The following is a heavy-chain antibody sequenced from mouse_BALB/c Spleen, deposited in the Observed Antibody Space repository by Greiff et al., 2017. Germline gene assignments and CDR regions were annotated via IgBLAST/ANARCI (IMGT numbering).Heavy chain of an antibody. V-gene: IGHV5-6-5*01. CDR2: ISSGGST. J-gene: IGHJ2*01. CDR3: AREGGFITTALYYFDY. Sequence: EVKLVESGGGLVKPGGSLKLSCAASGFTFSSYAMSWVRQTPEKRLEWVASISSGGSTYYPDSVKGRFTISRDNARNILYLQMSSLRSEDTAMYYCAREGGFITTALYYFDYWGQGTTLTVSS. CDR1: GFTFSSYA. D-gene: IGHD1-1*01.